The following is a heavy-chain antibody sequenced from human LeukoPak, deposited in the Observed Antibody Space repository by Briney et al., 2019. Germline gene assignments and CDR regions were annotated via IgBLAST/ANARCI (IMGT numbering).Heavy chain of an antibody. V-gene: IGHV1-2*06. Sequence: ASVKVSCKASGYTFTGYYMHWVRQAPGQGLEWMGRINPNSGGTNYAQKFQGRVTMTRDTSISTAYIELSRLRSDDTAVYYCAREDYYDFWSGYYTYSYFDYWGQGTLVTVSS. CDR3: AREDYYDFWSGYYTYSYFDY. D-gene: IGHD3-3*01. CDR1: GYTFTGYY. CDR2: INPNSGGT. J-gene: IGHJ4*02.